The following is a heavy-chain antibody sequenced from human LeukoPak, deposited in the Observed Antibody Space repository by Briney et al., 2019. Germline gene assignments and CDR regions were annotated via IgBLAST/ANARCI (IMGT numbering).Heavy chain of an antibody. CDR2: MNHSGGT. V-gene: IGHV4-34*01. Sequence: SETLSLTCAVCGGSFSGYYWSWIRQPPGKGLEWIGEMNHSGGTTYNPSLKSRVPISGDTSKNQFSLNLSSVTAADTAVYYCARGRDYGSGSYAYDYWGQGTPVTVSS. D-gene: IGHD3-10*01. CDR1: GGSFSGYY. J-gene: IGHJ4*02. CDR3: ARGRDYGSGSYAYDY.